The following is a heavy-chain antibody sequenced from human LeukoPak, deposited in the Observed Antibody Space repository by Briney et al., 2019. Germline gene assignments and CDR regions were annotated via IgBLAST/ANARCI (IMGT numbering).Heavy chain of an antibody. CDR1: GFTFSDYY. CDR2: ISDSGTTI. J-gene: IGHJ4*02. Sequence: PGGSLRLSCAASGFTFSDYYMSWIRQAPGKGLEWISYISDSGTTIYYADSVRGRLTISRDNAKNSLYLQMNSLRAEDTAVYYCARVYIAEDFWGQGTLVTISS. V-gene: IGHV3-11*01. CDR3: ARVYIAEDF. D-gene: IGHD2-15*01.